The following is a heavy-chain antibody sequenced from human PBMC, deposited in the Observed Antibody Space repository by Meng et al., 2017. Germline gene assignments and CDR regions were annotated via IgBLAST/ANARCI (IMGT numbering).Heavy chain of an antibody. CDR1: GGSFSGYY. V-gene: IGHV4-34*01. CDR2: INHSGST. J-gene: IGHJ6*02. CDR3: ARYGGSSWSYYYYYYGMDV. Sequence: SETLSLTCAVYGGSFSGYYWSWIRQPPGKGLEWIGEINHSGSTNYNTSLKSRVTISVDTSKNQFSLKLSSVTAADTAVYYCARYGGSSWSYYYYYYGMDVWGQGTTVTVSS. D-gene: IGHD6-13*01.